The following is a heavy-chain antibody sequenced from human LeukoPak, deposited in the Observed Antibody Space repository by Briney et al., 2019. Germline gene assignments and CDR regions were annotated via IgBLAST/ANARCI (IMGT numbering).Heavy chain of an antibody. V-gene: IGHV4-34*01. CDR3: VRGFSGVVGDY. J-gene: IGHJ4*02. CDR1: GGSLGNYF. D-gene: IGHD3-10*01. Sequence: PSETLSLTCTVYGGSLGNYFWSWIRQPPGKGLEWIGEIKPGGITNHNPSLKSRVTISLDTSKNQLSLKLISGTAAETSVYYCVRGFSGVVGDYCGQVTLVTVSS. CDR2: IKPGGIT.